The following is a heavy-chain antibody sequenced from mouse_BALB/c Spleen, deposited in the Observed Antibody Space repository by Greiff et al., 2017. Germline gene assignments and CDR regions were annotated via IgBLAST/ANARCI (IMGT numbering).Heavy chain of an antibody. CDR1: GFTFSDYY. V-gene: IGHV5-4*02. J-gene: IGHJ2*01. Sequence: EVQGVESGGGLVKPGGSLKLSCAASGFTFSDYYMYWVRQTPEKRLEWVATISDGGSYTYYPDSVKGRFTISRDNAKNNLYLQMSSLKSEDTAMYYCAREGDSSGYGFDYWGQGTTLTVSS. CDR2: ISDGGSYT. CDR3: AREGDSSGYGFDY. D-gene: IGHD3-2*01.